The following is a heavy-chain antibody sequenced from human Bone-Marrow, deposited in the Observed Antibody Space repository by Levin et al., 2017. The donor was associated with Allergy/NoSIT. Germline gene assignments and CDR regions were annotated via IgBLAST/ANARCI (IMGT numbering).Heavy chain of an antibody. CDR1: GVTVSDSA. Sequence: GGSLRLSCAASGVTVSDSAMNWVRQAPGKGLEWVSAISGGATYYADSVTGRFTISRDNSKNTMYVQMNSLRAEDTAIYYCAKRSATYYGMDAWGQGTTVTVSS. CDR2: ISGGAT. J-gene: IGHJ6*02. D-gene: IGHD3-3*01. V-gene: IGHV3-23*01. CDR3: AKRSATYYGMDA.